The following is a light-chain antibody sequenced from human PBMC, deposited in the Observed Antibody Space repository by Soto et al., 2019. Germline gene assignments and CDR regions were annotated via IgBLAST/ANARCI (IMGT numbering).Light chain of an antibody. CDR3: QQYSSRST. V-gene: IGKV1-5*01. J-gene: IGKJ1*01. CDR1: QTIGSW. Sequence: PSTLSASVGDRVTVTCRASQTIGSWLAWYQQKPGKAPNLLIYDASSLQSGVPSRFSGSGFGTEFTLTISSLQPGDFATYYCQQYSSRSTFGQGTKVDIK. CDR2: DAS.